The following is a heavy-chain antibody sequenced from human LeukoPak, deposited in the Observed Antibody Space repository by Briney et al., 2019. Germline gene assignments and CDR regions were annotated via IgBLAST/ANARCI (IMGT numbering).Heavy chain of an antibody. CDR3: AKSAYAGYDWGYMGQS. CDR2: ISESSRFI. V-gene: IGHV3-23*01. Sequence: GGSLRLSCGASGFTFRGYAMSWVRQAPGKGLEWVSGISESSRFIHHADSAKGRFTISRDHSTNTLHLQMNSLKAEDTAVYYCAKSAYAGYDWGYMGQSWGQGTLVTVSS. D-gene: IGHD5-12*01. CDR1: GFTFRGYA. J-gene: IGHJ1*01.